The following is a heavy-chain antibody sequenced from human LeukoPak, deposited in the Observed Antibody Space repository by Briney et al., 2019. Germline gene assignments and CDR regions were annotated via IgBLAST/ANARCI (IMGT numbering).Heavy chain of an antibody. V-gene: IGHV1-46*01. D-gene: IGHD6-13*01. Sequence: ASVKVSCKASGYTFTSYYMHWVRQAPGQGLEWMGIINPSGGSTSYAQKFQGRVTMTRDTSTSTVYMELSSLRSEDTAVYHCARDAHSSSWYDWYFDLWGRGTLVTVSS. J-gene: IGHJ2*01. CDR2: INPSGGST. CDR1: GYTFTSYY. CDR3: ARDAHSSSWYDWYFDL.